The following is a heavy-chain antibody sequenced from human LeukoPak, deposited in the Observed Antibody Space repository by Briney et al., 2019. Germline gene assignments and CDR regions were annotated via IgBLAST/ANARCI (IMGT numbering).Heavy chain of an antibody. CDR2: INPNSGGT. V-gene: IGHV1-2*04. CDR3: ARDRYNWYYYGMDV. D-gene: IGHD1-20*01. J-gene: IGHJ6*02. CDR1: GYTFTGYY. Sequence: ASVKVSCRASGYTFTGYYMHWVRQAPGQGLEWMGWINPNSGGTNYAQKFQGWVTMTRDTSISTAYMELSRLRSDDTAVYYCARDRYNWYYYGMDVWGQGTTVTVSS.